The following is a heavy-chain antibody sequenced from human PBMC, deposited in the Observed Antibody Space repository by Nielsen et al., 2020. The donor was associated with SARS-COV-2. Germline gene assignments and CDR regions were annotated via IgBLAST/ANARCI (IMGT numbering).Heavy chain of an antibody. CDR3: VRIDMATISVDY. Sequence: SETLSLTCTVSGGSISSGDYYWSWIRQPPGKGLEWIGYIYYSGSTYYNPSLKSRVTISLATSKNQFSLKLTSVTAADTAVYYCVRIDMATISVDYWGRGTLVTVSS. CDR1: GGSISSGDYY. D-gene: IGHD5-24*01. V-gene: IGHV4-30-4*02. CDR2: IYYSGST. J-gene: IGHJ4*02.